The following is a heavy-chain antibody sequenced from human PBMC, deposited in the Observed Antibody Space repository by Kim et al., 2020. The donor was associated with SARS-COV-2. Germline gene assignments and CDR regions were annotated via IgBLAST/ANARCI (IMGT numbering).Heavy chain of an antibody. V-gene: IGHV4-39*07. D-gene: IGHD6-13*01. CDR3: ARFVGQQPVNYWAFDI. Sequence: SLKSRVTISVDTSKNQFSLKLSSVTAADTAVYYCARFVGQQPVNYWAFDIWGQGTMVTVSS. J-gene: IGHJ3*02.